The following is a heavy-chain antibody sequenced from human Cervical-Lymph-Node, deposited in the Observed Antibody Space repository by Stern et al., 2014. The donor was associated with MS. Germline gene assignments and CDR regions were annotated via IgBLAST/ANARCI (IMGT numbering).Heavy chain of an antibody. Sequence: QVQLVESGGGVVQPGRSLRLSCAASGFTFSSYGMHWVRQAPGKGLGGVAVIWYDGSNKYYADSVKGRFTISRDNSKNTLYLQMNSLRAEDTAVYYCARDLTAAGTGFDYWGQGTLVTVSS. V-gene: IGHV3-33*01. J-gene: IGHJ4*02. D-gene: IGHD1-1*01. CDR1: GFTFSSYG. CDR2: IWYDGSNK. CDR3: ARDLTAAGTGFDY.